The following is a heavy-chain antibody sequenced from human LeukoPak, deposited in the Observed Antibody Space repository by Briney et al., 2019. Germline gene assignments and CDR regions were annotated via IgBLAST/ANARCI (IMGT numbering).Heavy chain of an antibody. CDR3: ARDGSSGYSWFDP. Sequence: GGSLRLSCAAAGFTFSSYGMHWVRQAPGKGLEWVAVIWYDGSNKYYADSVKGRFTISRDNSKNTLYLQMNSLRAEDTAVYYCARDGSSGYSWFDPWGQGTLVTVSS. CDR1: GFTFSSYG. CDR2: IWYDGSNK. D-gene: IGHD3-22*01. J-gene: IGHJ5*02. V-gene: IGHV3-33*01.